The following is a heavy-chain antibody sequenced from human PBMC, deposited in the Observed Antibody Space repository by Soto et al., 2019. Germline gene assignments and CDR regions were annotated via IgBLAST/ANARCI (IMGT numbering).Heavy chain of an antibody. J-gene: IGHJ5*02. CDR3: ARDHTFYDILTGYSTNWFDP. CDR2: TYYRSRWYN. Sequence: SQTLSLPCAISGDSVSSNSAAWNWIRQSPSRGLEWLGRTYYRSRWYNDYAVSVKSRITINPDTSRNQFSLQLNSVTPEDTAVYYCARDHTFYDILTGYSTNWFDPWGQGTLVTVSS. D-gene: IGHD3-9*01. V-gene: IGHV6-1*01. CDR1: GDSVSSNSAA.